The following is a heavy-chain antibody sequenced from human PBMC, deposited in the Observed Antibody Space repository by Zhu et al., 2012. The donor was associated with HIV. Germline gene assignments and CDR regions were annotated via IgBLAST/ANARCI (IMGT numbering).Heavy chain of an antibody. CDR1: GYSISSGYY. CDR3: AGDRGGXSSRL. Sequence: QVQLQESGPGLVKPSETLSLTCVVSGYSISSGYYWGWIRQPPGKGLEWIASIYHSGSAYYNPSLKSRVTISVDTSNNQFSLKLTSVTAADTAVYYCAGDRGGXSSRLWGQGNPGPPSPQ. D-gene: IGHD6-13*01. V-gene: IGHV4-38-2*02. CDR2: IYHSGSA. J-gene: IGHJ4*02.